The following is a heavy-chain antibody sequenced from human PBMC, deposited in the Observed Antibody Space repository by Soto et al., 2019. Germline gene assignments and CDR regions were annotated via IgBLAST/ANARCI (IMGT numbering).Heavy chain of an antibody. J-gene: IGHJ5*02. Sequence: SETLSLTCTVSGGSISSGGYYWSWIRQHPGKGLEWIGYIYYSGSTYYNPSLKSRVTISVDTSKNQFSLKLSSVTAADTAVYYCARSSLVLWFGELCWFDPWGQGTLVTVSS. CDR1: GGSISSGGYY. CDR2: IYYSGST. V-gene: IGHV4-31*03. CDR3: ARSSLVLWFGELCWFDP. D-gene: IGHD3-10*01.